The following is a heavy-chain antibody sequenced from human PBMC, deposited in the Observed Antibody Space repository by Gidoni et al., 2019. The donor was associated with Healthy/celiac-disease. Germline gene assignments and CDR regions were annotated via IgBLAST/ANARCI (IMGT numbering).Heavy chain of an antibody. D-gene: IGHD3-3*01. CDR3: ARDAYYDLWSGYSSHYYYYGMDV. V-gene: IGHV3-33*01. CDR2: IWYDGSNK. Sequence: QVPLLESGGGVVQPGRSLRLSCAASGFTFSSYGMHWVRQAPGKGLEWVAVIWYDGSNKYYADSVKGRFTISRDNSKNTLDLQMNSLRDEDTAVYYCARDAYYDLWSGYSSHYYYYGMDVWGQGTTVTVSS. J-gene: IGHJ6*02. CDR1: GFTFSSYG.